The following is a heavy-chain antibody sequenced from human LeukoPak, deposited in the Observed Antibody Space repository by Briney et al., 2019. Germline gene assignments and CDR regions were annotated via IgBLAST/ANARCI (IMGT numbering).Heavy chain of an antibody. CDR2: INGSGGST. Sequence: GGSLRLSCAASGFTFSSYAMNWVRQAPGKGLEWVSGINGSGGSTYYADSVKGRLTISRGNSKNTLYLQMNNLRAEDTAVYYCAKGRGIVVVTGPDYWGQGTLVTVSS. CDR1: GFTFSSYA. CDR3: AKGRGIVVVTGPDY. D-gene: IGHD2-21*02. J-gene: IGHJ4*02. V-gene: IGHV3-23*01.